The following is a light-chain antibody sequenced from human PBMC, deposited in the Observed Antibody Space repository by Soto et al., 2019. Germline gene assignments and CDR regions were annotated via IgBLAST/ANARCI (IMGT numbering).Light chain of an antibody. CDR2: AAS. Sequence: SQLGQTPSSLSSSVGDRITVHCRASQGISTYLNWYQQKPGKAPKLLIYAASSLQSGVPSRFSGSGSETDFTLTISSLQPEDFATYSCQQSYNTTWTFGQGTKVDIK. V-gene: IGKV1-39*01. J-gene: IGKJ1*01. CDR1: QGISTY. CDR3: QQSYNTTWT.